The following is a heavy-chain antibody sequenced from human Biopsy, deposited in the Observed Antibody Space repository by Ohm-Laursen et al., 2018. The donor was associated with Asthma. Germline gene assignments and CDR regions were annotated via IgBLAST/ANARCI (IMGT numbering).Heavy chain of an antibody. CDR1: GGSVSTGSYY. CDR3: ARGPNYHGSGRPPIGMDV. D-gene: IGHD3-10*01. Sequence: SETLSLTCTVSGGSVSTGSYYWSWIRQPPGKGLEWIGYIYYTGSANYNPSLKSRVTISVDTSKNQFSLRLNSVTAADTAVYYCARGPNYHGSGRPPIGMDVWGQGTTVTVSS. J-gene: IGHJ6*02. V-gene: IGHV4-61*01. CDR2: IYYTGSA.